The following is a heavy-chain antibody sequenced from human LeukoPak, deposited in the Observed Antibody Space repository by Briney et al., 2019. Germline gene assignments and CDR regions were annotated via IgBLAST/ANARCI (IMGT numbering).Heavy chain of an antibody. CDR3: AREHSSSGWGYFDY. Sequence: PGGSLRLSCAASGFTFSSYEMNWVRQAPGKGLEWVSYITNRGSGSTIYYAGSVKGRFTVSRDDAKNSLYLQMNSRRVEETAVYYCAREHSSSGWGYFDYWGQGALVTVSS. D-gene: IGHD6-25*01. CDR2: ITNRGSGSTI. J-gene: IGHJ4*02. V-gene: IGHV3-48*03. CDR1: GFTFSSYE.